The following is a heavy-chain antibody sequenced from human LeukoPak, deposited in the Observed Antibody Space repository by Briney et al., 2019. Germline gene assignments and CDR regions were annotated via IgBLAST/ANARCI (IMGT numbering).Heavy chain of an antibody. CDR2: IYTSGST. Sequence: PSETLSLTCTVSGGSISSYYWSWIRQPPGKGLEWIGYIYTSGSTNYNPSLKSRVTISVDTSKNQFSLKLSSVTAADTAVYYCARGIFGVVISHYYYYMDVWGKGTTVAVSS. CDR3: ARGIFGVVISHYYYYMDV. D-gene: IGHD3-3*01. CDR1: GGSISSYY. V-gene: IGHV4-4*09. J-gene: IGHJ6*03.